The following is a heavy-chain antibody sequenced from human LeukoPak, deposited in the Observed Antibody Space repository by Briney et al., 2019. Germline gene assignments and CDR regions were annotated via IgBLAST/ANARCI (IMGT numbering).Heavy chain of an antibody. CDR2: ISYDGSNK. D-gene: IGHD5-12*01. V-gene: IGHV3-30-3*01. J-gene: IGHJ6*02. Sequence: PGRSLRLSCAASGFTFSSYAMHWVRQAPGKGLEWVAVISYDGSNKYYADSVKGRFTISRDNSKNTLYLQMNSLRAEDTAVYYCARFGGGYAYYYYGMDVWGQGTTVTVSS. CDR1: GFTFSSYA. CDR3: ARFGGGYAYYYYGMDV.